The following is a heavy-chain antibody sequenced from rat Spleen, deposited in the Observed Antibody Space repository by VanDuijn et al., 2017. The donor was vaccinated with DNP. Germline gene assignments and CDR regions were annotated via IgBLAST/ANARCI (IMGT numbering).Heavy chain of an antibody. J-gene: IGHJ1*01. Sequence: QVQLEESGPGLVQPSQTLSLTCTVSGFSLTSYDVHWVRQPPGKGLEWMGRIQNGGSTDYNSALKSRLSISRDTSKSQVFLKMNSVQTEDTAMYFCASPITMMGYWYFDFWGPGTMVTVSS. V-gene: IGHV2-27*01. CDR2: IQNGGST. CDR1: GFSLTSYD. CDR3: ASPITMMGYWYFDF. D-gene: IGHD1-12*02.